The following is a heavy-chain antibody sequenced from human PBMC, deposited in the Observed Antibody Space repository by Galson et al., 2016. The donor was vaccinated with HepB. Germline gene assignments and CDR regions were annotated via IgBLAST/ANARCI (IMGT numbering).Heavy chain of an antibody. CDR1: GGSISSSQYN. CDR2: GYYSGST. J-gene: IGHJ4*02. CDR3: ARLKGSYCSGGSCYPDY. D-gene: IGHD2-15*01. V-gene: IGHV4-39*02. Sequence: ETLSLTCTVSGGSISSSQYNWGWIRQPPGKGLEWIGSGYYSGSTSYNPYLKSRVTISVDTSKNHFSLELSSVTAADTAVYYCARLKGSYCSGGSCYPDYWGQGTLVIVSS.